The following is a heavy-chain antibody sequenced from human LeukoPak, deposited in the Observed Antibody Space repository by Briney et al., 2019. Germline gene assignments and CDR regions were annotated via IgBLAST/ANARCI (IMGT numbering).Heavy chain of an antibody. CDR2: ISTSGST. J-gene: IGHJ4*02. Sequence: SETLSLTCSVSGDSISSEAYYWSWIRQPAGKGLEWIGRISTSGSTNYNPSLKSRVTISVDTSKNQFSLKLSSVTAADTAVYYCVRSDDFWSGYYGYWGQGTLVTVSS. CDR3: VRSDDFWSGYYGY. CDR1: GDSISSEAYY. D-gene: IGHD3-3*01. V-gene: IGHV4-61*02.